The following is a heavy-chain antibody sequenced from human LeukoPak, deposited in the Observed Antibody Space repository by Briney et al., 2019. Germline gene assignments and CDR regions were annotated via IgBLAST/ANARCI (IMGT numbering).Heavy chain of an antibody. CDR3: ARESWFGESKTFDI. CDR1: GFTFSSYG. Sequence: PGRSLRLSCAASGFTFSSYGMHWVRQAPGKGLEGVAVIRYDGSDKYHADSVKGRFTISRDNSKNMLCLQMNSLRAEDTAVYYCARESWFGESKTFDIWGQGTMVTVSS. CDR2: IRYDGSDK. J-gene: IGHJ3*02. V-gene: IGHV3-33*01. D-gene: IGHD3-10*01.